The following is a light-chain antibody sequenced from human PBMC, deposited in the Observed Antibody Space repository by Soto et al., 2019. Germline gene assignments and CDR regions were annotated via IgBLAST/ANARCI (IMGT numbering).Light chain of an antibody. J-gene: IGLJ3*02. CDR2: SNN. CDR3: AAWDDSLKGV. V-gene: IGLV1-44*01. CDR1: SSNIGSNT. Sequence: QPVLTQPPSASGTPGQRVTISCSGSSSNIGSNTVNWYQQLPGTAPKLLIYSNNQRPSGVPDRFSGSKSGTSASLAISGLQSEDEADYYCAAWDDSLKGVFGGGTKLTAL.